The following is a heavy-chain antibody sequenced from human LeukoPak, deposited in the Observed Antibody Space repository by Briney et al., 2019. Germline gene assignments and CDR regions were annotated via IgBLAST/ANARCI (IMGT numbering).Heavy chain of an antibody. CDR2: IYHSGST. CDR3: ARYYDFWSGYLQNWFDP. D-gene: IGHD3-3*01. J-gene: IGHJ5*02. Sequence: SETLSLTCTVSGGSISSGYYWGWIRQPPGEGLEWIGSIYHSGSTYYNPSLKSRVTISVDTSKNQFSLKLSSVTAADTAVYYCARYYDFWSGYLQNWFDPWGQGTLVTVSS. CDR1: GGSISSGYY. V-gene: IGHV4-38-2*02.